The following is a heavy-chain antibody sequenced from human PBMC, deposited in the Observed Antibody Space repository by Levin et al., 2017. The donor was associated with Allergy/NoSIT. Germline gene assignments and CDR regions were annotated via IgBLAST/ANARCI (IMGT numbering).Heavy chain of an antibody. CDR1: GFTFSSYA. J-gene: IGHJ4*02. Sequence: GESLKISCAASGFTFSSYAMHWVRQAPGKGLEWVAVISYDGSNKYYADSVKGRFTISRDNSKNTLYLQMNSLRAEDTAVYYCARDYEMATIVGYCGGLDYWGQGTLVTVSS. CDR2: ISYDGSNK. D-gene: IGHD5-24*01. CDR3: ARDYEMATIVGYCGGLDY. V-gene: IGHV3-30-3*01.